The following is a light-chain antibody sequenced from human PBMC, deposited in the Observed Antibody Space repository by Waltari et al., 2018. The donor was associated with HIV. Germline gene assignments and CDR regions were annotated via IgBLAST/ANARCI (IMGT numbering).Light chain of an antibody. Sequence: SGLTQPASVSGSPGQSITISCTGPSSDLVYYDSVSWYQHHPGKAPKVIIFEVSNQPSGSPNLSAGSKSRSTAPLTIAGLQAEDEAYYFCTSYISSATPVFGGGTKVTVL. V-gene: IGLV2-14*01. CDR1: SSDLVYYDS. CDR2: EVS. CDR3: TSYISSATPV. J-gene: IGLJ3*02.